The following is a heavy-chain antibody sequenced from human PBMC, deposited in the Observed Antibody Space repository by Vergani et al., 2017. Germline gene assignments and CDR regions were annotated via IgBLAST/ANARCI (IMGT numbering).Heavy chain of an antibody. CDR3: AKTTPEDDYGDYGAWFDP. V-gene: IGHV3-30*02. CDR1: GFTFDDYA. J-gene: IGHJ5*02. D-gene: IGHD4-17*01. CDR2: IRYDGSNK. Sequence: VQLVESGGGLVQPGRSLRLSCAASGFTFDDYAMHWVRQAPGKGLEWVAFIRYDGSNKYYADSVKGRFTISRDNSKNTLYLQMNSLRAEDTAVYYCAKTTPEDDYGDYGAWFDPWGQGTLVTVSS.